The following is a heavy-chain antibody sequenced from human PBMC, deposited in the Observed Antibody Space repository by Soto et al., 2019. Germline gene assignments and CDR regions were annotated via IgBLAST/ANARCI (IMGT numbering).Heavy chain of an antibody. CDR2: IKHDGREK. CDR3: ARVRGLGADY. CDR1: GFTFSSYW. V-gene: IGHV3-7*01. D-gene: IGHD3-16*01. Sequence: EVQLVESGGGLVQPGGSLRLSCAASGFTFSSYWMSWVRQAPGKGLEWVANIKHDGREKYYVDSVKGRFTISRDNSKNSLYLQMNSLRAEDTAVYYCARVRGLGADYWGQGTLVTVSS. J-gene: IGHJ4*02.